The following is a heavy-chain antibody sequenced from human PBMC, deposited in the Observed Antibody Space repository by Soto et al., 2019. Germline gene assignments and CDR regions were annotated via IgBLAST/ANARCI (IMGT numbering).Heavy chain of an antibody. CDR1: GYTFTTFW. J-gene: IGHJ6*02. V-gene: IGHV5-51*01. Sequence: PGESLKISCKTSGYTFTTFWIGWVRQRPGKGLEWMGIIYPNDSDKRYNPSFQGQVTMSVDQSITTAYLQWSYLKASDTAMYYCARKPRYYNGMDVWGQGTTVPVS. CDR3: ARKPRYYNGMDV. CDR2: IYPNDSDK.